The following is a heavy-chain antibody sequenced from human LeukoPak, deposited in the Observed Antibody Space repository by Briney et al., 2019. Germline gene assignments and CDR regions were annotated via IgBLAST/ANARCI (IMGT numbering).Heavy chain of an antibody. V-gene: IGHV3-23*01. CDR2: ISGSGGST. CDR3: ARDLNIDYRSEAFDASDI. Sequence: GGSPRLSCAASGFTFSSYAMSWVRQAPGKGLEWVSAISGSGGSTYYADSVKGRFTISGDNSKNTLYLQMNSLRAEDTAVYYCARDLNIDYRSEAFDASDIWGQGTMVTVSS. CDR1: GFTFSSYA. D-gene: IGHD4-11*01. J-gene: IGHJ3*02.